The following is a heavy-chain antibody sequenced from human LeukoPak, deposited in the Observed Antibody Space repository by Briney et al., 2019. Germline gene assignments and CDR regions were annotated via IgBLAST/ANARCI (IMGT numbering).Heavy chain of an antibody. CDR2: IYYSGST. V-gene: IGHV4-31*03. CDR1: GGSISSGGYY. Sequence: SQTLSLTCTVSGGSISSGGYYWRWIRQHPGKGLEWIGYIYYSGSTYYNPSLKSRVTISVDTSKNQFSLKLSSVTAADTAVYYCARERPPDYYGSGSYDYWGQGTLVTVSS. J-gene: IGHJ4*02. CDR3: ARERPPDYYGSGSYDY. D-gene: IGHD3-10*01.